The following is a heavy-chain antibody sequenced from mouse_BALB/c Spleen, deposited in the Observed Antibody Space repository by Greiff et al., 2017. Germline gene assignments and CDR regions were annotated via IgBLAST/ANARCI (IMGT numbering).Heavy chain of an antibody. CDR3: TRDYGSSYGY. J-gene: IGHJ2*01. Sequence: EVQLQQSGPELVKPGASVKMSCKASGYTFTSYWMHWVKQRPGQGLEWIGAIYPGNSDTSYNQKFKGKAKLTAVTSTSTAYMELSSLTNEDSAVYYCTRDYGSSYGYWGQGTTLTVSS. D-gene: IGHD1-1*01. V-gene: IGHV1-5*01. CDR1: GYTFTSYW. CDR2: IYPGNSDT.